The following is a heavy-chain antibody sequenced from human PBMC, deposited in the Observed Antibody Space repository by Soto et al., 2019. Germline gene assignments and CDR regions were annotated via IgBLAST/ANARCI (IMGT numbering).Heavy chain of an antibody. V-gene: IGHV4-34*01. CDR3: ARFRRGYYYSSGSYHYDY. J-gene: IGHJ4*02. CDR1: GGSFSGYY. CDR2: INHSGST. D-gene: IGHD3-10*01. Sequence: QVQLQQWGAGLLKPSETLSLTCAVYGGSFSGYYWSWIRQPPGKGLEWIGEINHSGSTNYNPSLKSRVTISVDKSKNQFSLKLSSVTAADTAVYYCARFRRGYYYSSGSYHYDYWGQGTLVTVSS.